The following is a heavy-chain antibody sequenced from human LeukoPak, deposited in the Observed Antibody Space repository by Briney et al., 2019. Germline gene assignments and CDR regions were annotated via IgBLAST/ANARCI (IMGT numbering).Heavy chain of an antibody. CDR3: ARGLWMYYDSSGYYGA. CDR1: GGSFSGYY. V-gene: IGHV4-34*01. J-gene: IGHJ5*02. Sequence: KPSETLSLTCAVYGGSFSGYYWSWIRQPPGKGLEWIGEINHSGSTNYNPSLKSRVTISVDTSKNQFSLKLSSVTAADTAVYYCARGLWMYYDSSGYYGAWGQGTLVTVSS. D-gene: IGHD3-22*01. CDR2: INHSGST.